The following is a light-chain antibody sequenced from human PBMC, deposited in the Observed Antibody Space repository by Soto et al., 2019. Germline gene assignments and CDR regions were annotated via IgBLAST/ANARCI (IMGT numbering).Light chain of an antibody. V-gene: IGLV2-14*01. CDR2: DVS. CDR1: SSDVGAYNY. J-gene: IGLJ2*01. CDR3: SSYTSTTTVI. Sequence: QSALTQPASMSGSPGQSITISCTGTSSDVGAYNYVSWYQQYPGKAPKLIISDVSYRPSGISDRFSGSKSGNTASLTISGIQAEDEADYYCSSYTSTTTVIFGGGTKLTVL.